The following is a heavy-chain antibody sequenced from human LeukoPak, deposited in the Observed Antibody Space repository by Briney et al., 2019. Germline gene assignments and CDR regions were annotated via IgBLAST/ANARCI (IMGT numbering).Heavy chain of an antibody. J-gene: IGHJ4*02. CDR2: INPNSGGT. D-gene: IGHD6-13*01. V-gene: IGHV1-2*02. CDR1: GYSFTGYY. CDR3: ARVSGRAAAGTVPYFDY. Sequence: ASVKVSCKASGYSFTGYYLHWVRQAPGQGLEWMGWINPNSGGTNYAQKFQGRVTMTRDTSISTAYMELSRLRSDDTAVYYCARVSGRAAAGTVPYFDYWGQGTLVTVSS.